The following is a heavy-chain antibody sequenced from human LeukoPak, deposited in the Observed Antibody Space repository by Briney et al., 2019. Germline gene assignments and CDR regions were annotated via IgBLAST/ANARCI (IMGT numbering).Heavy chain of an antibody. D-gene: IGHD6-25*01. J-gene: IGHJ3*02. Sequence: GGSLRLSCAASGFTFSNYWLMWVRQAPGKGLEWVANIKEDGNEMYYVDSVKGRFTISRDNAKNSLFLQMNSLRVEDTAMYYCARDQRAFDIWGQGTMVTVSS. CDR1: GFTFSNYW. CDR3: ARDQRAFDI. V-gene: IGHV3-7*01. CDR2: IKEDGNEM.